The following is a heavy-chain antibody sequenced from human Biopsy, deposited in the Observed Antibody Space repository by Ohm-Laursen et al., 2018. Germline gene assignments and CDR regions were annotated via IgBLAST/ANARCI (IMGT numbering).Heavy chain of an antibody. CDR2: ISWNSGSI. J-gene: IGHJ3*01. V-gene: IGHV3-9*01. Sequence: SLRLSCTASGFKFDDYGMNWVRQVPGKGLEWVSRISWNSGSIGYVDSVKGQFTISRDNAKNSLYLQMNSLKNEDTALYYCARGYYDIGTGYHYDVFDYWGRGTLVTVSS. D-gene: IGHD3-9*01. CDR1: GFKFDDYG. CDR3: ARGYYDIGTGYHYDVFDY.